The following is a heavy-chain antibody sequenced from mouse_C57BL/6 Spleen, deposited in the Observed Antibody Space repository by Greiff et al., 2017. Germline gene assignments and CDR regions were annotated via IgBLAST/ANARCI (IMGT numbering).Heavy chain of an antibody. CDR1: GYTFTDYE. CDR3: TMGYYGSSYPDYFDY. V-gene: IGHV1-15*01. Sequence: VQLQQSGAELVRPGASVTLSCKASGYTFTDYEMHWVKQTPVHGLEWIGAIDPETGGTAYNQKFKGKAILTADKSSSTAYMELRSLTSEDSAVYYCTMGYYGSSYPDYFDYWCQGTTLTVSS. J-gene: IGHJ2*01. CDR2: IDPETGGT. D-gene: IGHD1-1*01.